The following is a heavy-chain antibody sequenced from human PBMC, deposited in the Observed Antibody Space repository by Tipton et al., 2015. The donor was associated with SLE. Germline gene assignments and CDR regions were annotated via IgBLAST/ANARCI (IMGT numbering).Heavy chain of an antibody. CDR3: ARRRAAKGLFSERGWFDP. V-gene: IGHV4-34*01. Sequence: QLVQSGAEVKPSETLSLTCAVYGGSFSGYYWSWVRQPPGKGLAWIGEINHSGSTNYNPSLKSRVTISRDTSKNQFSLRLSSVTAADTAVYYCARRRAAKGLFSERGWFDPWGQGALVTVSS. D-gene: IGHD6-25*01. CDR2: INHSGST. CDR1: GGSFSGYY. J-gene: IGHJ5*02.